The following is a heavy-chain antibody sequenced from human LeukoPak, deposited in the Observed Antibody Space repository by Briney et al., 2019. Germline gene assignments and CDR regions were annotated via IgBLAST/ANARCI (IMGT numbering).Heavy chain of an antibody. V-gene: IGHV4-39*07. D-gene: IGHD3-10*01. CDR2: IYYSGST. J-gene: IGHJ5*02. CDR3: ARTFPAYTAVRDEAPT. CDR1: GGSISSSNYY. Sequence: SGTLSLTCTVSGGSISSSNYYWGWIRQPPGKGLEWIGSIYYSGSTYFNPSLKSRVTISVDTSKNQFSLKLNSVTAADTAVYYCARTFPAYTAVRDEAPTWGQGTLVTVPS.